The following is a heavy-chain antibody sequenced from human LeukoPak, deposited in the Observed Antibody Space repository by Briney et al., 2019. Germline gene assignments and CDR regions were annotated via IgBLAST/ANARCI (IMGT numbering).Heavy chain of an antibody. D-gene: IGHD6-13*01. Sequence: KPSETLSLACAVYGGSFSGYYWSWIRQPPGKGLEWIGEINHSGSTNYNPSLKSRVTISVDTSKNQFSLKLSSVTAADTAVYYCARDDSSSFDNWFDPWGQGTLVTVSS. J-gene: IGHJ5*02. CDR2: INHSGST. CDR3: ARDDSSSFDNWFDP. V-gene: IGHV4-34*01. CDR1: GGSFSGYY.